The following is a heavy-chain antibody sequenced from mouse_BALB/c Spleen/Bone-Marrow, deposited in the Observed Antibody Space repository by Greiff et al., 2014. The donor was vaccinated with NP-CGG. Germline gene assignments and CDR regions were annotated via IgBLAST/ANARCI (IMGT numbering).Heavy chain of an antibody. CDR1: GFSLTSYG. D-gene: IGHD1-1*01. V-gene: IGHV2-9*02. J-gene: IGHJ4*01. CDR3: ARGSYYEGAMDY. CDR2: IWAGGST. Sequence: VMLVESGPGLVAPSQSLSITCTVSGFSLTSYGVHWVRQPPGKVLEWLGVIWAGGSTNYNSALMSRLSISKGNSKSQVFLKMNSLQTDDTAMYYCARGSYYEGAMDYWGQGTSVTVSS.